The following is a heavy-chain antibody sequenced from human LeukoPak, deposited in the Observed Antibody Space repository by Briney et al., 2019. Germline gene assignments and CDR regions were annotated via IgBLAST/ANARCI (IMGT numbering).Heavy chain of an antibody. CDR2: IKQDGSEK. CDR1: GFIFSSCW. Sequence: GGSLRLSCEASGFIFSSCWMTWVRQAPGKGLEWVANIKQDGSEKYYLDSVKGRFTISRDNAKNSLYLQMSSLRAEDTAVYYCARDMGSGWRPDAFDIWGRGTMVTVS. V-gene: IGHV3-7*01. CDR3: ARDMGSGWRPDAFDI. J-gene: IGHJ3*02. D-gene: IGHD6-19*01.